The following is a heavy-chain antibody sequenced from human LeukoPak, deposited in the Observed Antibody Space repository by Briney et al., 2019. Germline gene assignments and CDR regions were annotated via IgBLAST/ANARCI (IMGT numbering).Heavy chain of an antibody. D-gene: IGHD6-13*01. J-gene: IGHJ4*02. V-gene: IGHV4-59*01. CDR3: ARSRGTWYGYFDY. Sequence: SETLSLTCTVSGGSISSYYWSWIRQPPGKGLEWIGYIYYSGSTNYNPSLKSRVTISVDTSKNQFSLKLSSVTAADTAVYYCARSRGTWYGYFDYWGQGTLVTVSP. CDR1: GGSISSYY. CDR2: IYYSGST.